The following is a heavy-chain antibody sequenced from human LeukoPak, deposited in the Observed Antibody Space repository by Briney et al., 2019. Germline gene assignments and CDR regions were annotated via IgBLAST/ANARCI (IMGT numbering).Heavy chain of an antibody. Sequence: SETLSLTCTVSGGSISSYYWSWIRQPPGKGLEWIGYIYYSGSTNYNPSLKSRVTISVDTSKNQFSLKLSSVTAADTAVYYCARPKGDCSSTSCWFQHWGQGTLVTVSS. V-gene: IGHV4-59*08. J-gene: IGHJ1*01. CDR3: ARPKGDCSSTSCWFQH. CDR2: IYYSGST. CDR1: GGSISSYY. D-gene: IGHD2-2*01.